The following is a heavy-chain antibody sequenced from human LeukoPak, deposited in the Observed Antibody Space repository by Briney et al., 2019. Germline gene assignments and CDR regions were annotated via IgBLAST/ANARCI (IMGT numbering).Heavy chain of an antibody. Sequence: SETLSLTCSVSGGSISSSGYYRGWLRQPPGKGLEWIGSIYYSGGTYYNPSLKSRVTISVDTSKNQFSLKLSSVTAADTAVYYCASSSDWFRFEYWGQGTLVTVSS. V-gene: IGHV4-39*07. J-gene: IGHJ4*02. D-gene: IGHD3-9*01. CDR1: GGSISSSGYY. CDR2: IYYSGGT. CDR3: ASSSDWFRFEY.